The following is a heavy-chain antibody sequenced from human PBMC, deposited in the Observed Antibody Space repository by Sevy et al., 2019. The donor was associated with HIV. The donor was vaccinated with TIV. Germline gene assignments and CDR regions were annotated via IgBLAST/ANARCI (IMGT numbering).Heavy chain of an antibody. CDR2: IDPYTGDT. V-gene: IGHV1-2*02. CDR1: GFTFTGYK. CDR3: ASGSSTWYNYYYYMDV. D-gene: IGHD6-13*01. Sequence: ASVKVSCKASGFTFTGYKIYWVRQAPGQGLEWMGWIDPYTGDTNYALNFKGRVTMTRDTSINTAYMGLSRLRSDDTAMYYCASGSSTWYNYYYYMDVWGKGTTVTVSS. J-gene: IGHJ6*03.